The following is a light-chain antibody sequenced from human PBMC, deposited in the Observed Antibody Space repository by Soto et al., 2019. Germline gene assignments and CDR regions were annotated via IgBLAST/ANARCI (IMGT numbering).Light chain of an antibody. CDR3: QQYGSSLLTWT. J-gene: IGKJ1*01. Sequence: EIVLTQSPGTLSLSPGERATLSCMASQSVSSSYLAWYQQKPGQAPRLLIYGASSRATGIPDRFSGSGSGTDFTLTISRLEPEDFAVYYCQQYGSSLLTWTFGQGTKVEIK. CDR2: GAS. CDR1: QSVSSSY. V-gene: IGKV3-20*01.